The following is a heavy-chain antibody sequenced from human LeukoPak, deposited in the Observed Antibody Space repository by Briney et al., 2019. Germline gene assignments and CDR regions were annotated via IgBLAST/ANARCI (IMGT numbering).Heavy chain of an antibody. J-gene: IGHJ4*02. CDR3: VRDPSGSGFAFDS. V-gene: IGHV3-33*01. CDR2: IWFDGSNK. CDR1: GFIFSNDA. Sequence: PGRSLRLSCAASGFIFSNDAMHWVRQAPGKGLEWVAFIWFDGSNKHYADSVKGRFTISGDNSEDTLYLQMNSLRAEDTAVYYCVRDPSGSGFAFDSWGQGALVTVSS. D-gene: IGHD1-1*01.